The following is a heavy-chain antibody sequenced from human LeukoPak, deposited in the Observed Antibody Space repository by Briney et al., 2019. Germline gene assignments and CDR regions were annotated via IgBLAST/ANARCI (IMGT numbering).Heavy chain of an antibody. D-gene: IGHD2-2*01. CDR3: ARDGDIVVVPAALNGMDV. Sequence: SETLSLTCTVSGGSISSYYWSWVRQPAGKGLEWIGRIYASGNTNYNPSLKGRVTMTVDTSKNQFSLNLSSVTAADTAVYYCARDGDIVVVPAALNGMDVWGQGTTVTVSS. CDR1: GGSISSYY. J-gene: IGHJ6*02. CDR2: IYASGNT. V-gene: IGHV4-4*07.